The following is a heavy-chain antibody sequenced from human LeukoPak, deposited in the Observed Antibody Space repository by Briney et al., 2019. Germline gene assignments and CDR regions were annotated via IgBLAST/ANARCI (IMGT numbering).Heavy chain of an antibody. J-gene: IGHJ3*02. D-gene: IGHD3-22*01. Sequence: SETLSLTCTVSGGSISSYYWSWIRQPPGKGLEWIGYIYYSGSTNYNPSLKSRVTISVDTSKNQFSLKLSSVTAADTAVYYCARFDGSGAFHDAFDIWGQGTMVTVSS. CDR1: GGSISSYY. V-gene: IGHV4-59*01. CDR3: ARFDGSGAFHDAFDI. CDR2: IYYSGST.